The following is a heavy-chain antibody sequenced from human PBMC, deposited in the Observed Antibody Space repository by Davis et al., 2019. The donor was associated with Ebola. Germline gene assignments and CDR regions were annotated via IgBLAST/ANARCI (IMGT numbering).Heavy chain of an antibody. D-gene: IGHD3-10*01. J-gene: IGHJ4*02. CDR1: AFTVSSNY. Sequence: GESLKISCAASAFTVSSNYMTWVRQAPGKGLEWVSIIYSGAGGSTYYADSVKGRFTISRDNSMSTLYLQMNSLRADDTAVYYCASRTYGSGSNWGQGTLVTVSS. CDR2: IYSGAGGST. CDR3: ASRTYGSGSN. V-gene: IGHV3-53*01.